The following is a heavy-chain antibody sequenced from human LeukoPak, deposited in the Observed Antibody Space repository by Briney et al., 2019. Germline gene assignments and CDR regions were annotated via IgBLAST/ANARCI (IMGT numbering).Heavy chain of an antibody. CDR2: IIPILGTA. CDR3: ASLSMYSSRTYNFDY. D-gene: IGHD6-13*01. J-gene: IGHJ4*02. CDR1: GGTFSSYA. V-gene: IGHV1-69*13. Sequence: SVKVSCKASGGTFSSYAISWVRQAPGQGLEWMGGIIPILGTANYAQKFQGRVTITADESTSTAYMELSSLRSEDTAVYYCASLSMYSSRTYNFDYWGQGTLVTVSS.